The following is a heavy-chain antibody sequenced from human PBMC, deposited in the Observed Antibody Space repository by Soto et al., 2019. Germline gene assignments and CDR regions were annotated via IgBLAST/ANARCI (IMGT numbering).Heavy chain of an antibody. D-gene: IGHD6-13*01. CDR1: GYTFTNYG. V-gene: IGHV1-18*01. J-gene: IGHJ6*02. CDR2: INTYHGNT. Sequence: QVPLVQSGAELKKPGASVKVSCKASGYTFTNYGISWVRQAPGQGLEWMGWINTYHGNTKYAQKLQGRVTMTKDTSTSTAYMELTSLRSDDTAVYYCARSPGYSASWGYFYYGMKIWGQGTTVIVSS. CDR3: ARSPGYSASWGYFYYGMKI.